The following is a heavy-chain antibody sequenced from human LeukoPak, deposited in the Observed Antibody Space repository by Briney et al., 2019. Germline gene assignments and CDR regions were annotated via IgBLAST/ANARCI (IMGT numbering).Heavy chain of an antibody. CDR1: GGSFSGYY. J-gene: IGHJ6*04. Sequence: KPSETLSLTCAVYGGSFSGYYWSWIRQPPGKGLEWLGEINHSGSTNYNPSLKSRVTISVDTSKNQFSLKLSSVTAADTAVYYCARGGAYYYGSGSYPRSSYYYGMDVWGKGTTVTVSS. CDR2: INHSGST. V-gene: IGHV4-34*01. D-gene: IGHD3-10*01. CDR3: ARGGAYYYGSGSYPRSSYYYGMDV.